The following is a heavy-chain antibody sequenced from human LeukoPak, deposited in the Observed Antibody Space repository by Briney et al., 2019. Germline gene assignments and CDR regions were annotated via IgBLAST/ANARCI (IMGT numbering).Heavy chain of an antibody. CDR3: AERVFAAAQDYFFDY. CDR1: GFTFSSSA. D-gene: IGHD2-15*01. V-gene: IGHV3-23*01. Sequence: GGSLRHSCAASGFTFSSSAMSWVRQAPGKGLEWVSAVSSSGGSTFYADSVKGRFTISRDNSKNTLFLQMNSLRAEDTAIYYCAERVFAAAQDYFFDYWGPGTLVTVSS. CDR2: VSSSGGST. J-gene: IGHJ4*02.